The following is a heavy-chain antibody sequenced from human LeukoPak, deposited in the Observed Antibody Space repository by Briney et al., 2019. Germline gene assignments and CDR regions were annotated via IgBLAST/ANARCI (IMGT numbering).Heavy chain of an antibody. CDR1: GGSISSYY. V-gene: IGHV4-4*07. J-gene: IGHJ6*03. CDR3: ARGLTMVRGIINNYYHMDV. Sequence: SETLSLTCTVSGGSISSYYWSWIRQPAGKGLEWIGRIYSTGSTNYNPSLKSRVTMSVDTSKNQFSLKLSSVTAADTAVYYCARGLTMVRGIINNYYHMDVWGKGTTVTVSS. CDR2: IYSTGST. D-gene: IGHD3-10*01.